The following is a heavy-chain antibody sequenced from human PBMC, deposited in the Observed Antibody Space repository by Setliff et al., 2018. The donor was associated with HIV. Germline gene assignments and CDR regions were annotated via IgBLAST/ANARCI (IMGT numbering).Heavy chain of an antibody. Sequence: PSETLSLTCTVSGGSISTYYWTWIRQPPGKGLEWIGYIYTSGSTSYNPSLKSRLTISLDTSKNQFSLKLNAVTAADTAVYYCARRPPLTTGREYYFDFWGQGTLVTVS. V-gene: IGHV4-4*09. D-gene: IGHD1-1*01. CDR3: ARRPPLTTGREYYFDF. CDR1: GGSISTYY. CDR2: IYTSGST. J-gene: IGHJ4*02.